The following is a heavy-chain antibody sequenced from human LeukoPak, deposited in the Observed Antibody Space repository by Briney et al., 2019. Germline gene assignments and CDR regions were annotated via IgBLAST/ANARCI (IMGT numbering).Heavy chain of an antibody. Sequence: PGGSLRLSCAASGFSFSTYGMYWVRQSPGKGLEWVAAISNDGSNKNYADSVEGRFTISRDNSKNTLFLQVNSLRAEDTAVYYCARDINYYDSSGYYKDYWGQGTPVTVSS. CDR3: ARDINYYDSSGYYKDY. D-gene: IGHD3-22*01. J-gene: IGHJ4*02. CDR2: ISNDGSNK. CDR1: GFSFSTYG. V-gene: IGHV3-30*03.